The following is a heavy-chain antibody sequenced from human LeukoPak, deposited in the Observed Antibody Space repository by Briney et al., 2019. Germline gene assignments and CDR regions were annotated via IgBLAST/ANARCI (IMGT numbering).Heavy chain of an antibody. CDR3: ARESINIRRYGEIDY. D-gene: IGHD4-17*01. V-gene: IGHV1-2*02. J-gene: IGHJ4*02. CDR1: GYTFTGYY. CDR2: INPNSGCT. Sequence: ASVKVSCKASGYTFTGYYMHWVRQAPGQGLEWMGWINPNSGCTNYAQKFQGRVTITRDTYISTAYMELSRLRSDDTAVYYGARESINIRRYGEIDYWGQGTLVTVSS.